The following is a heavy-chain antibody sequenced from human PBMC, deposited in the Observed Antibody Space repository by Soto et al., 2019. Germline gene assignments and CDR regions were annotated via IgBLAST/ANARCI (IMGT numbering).Heavy chain of an antibody. CDR1: GYTLTELS. V-gene: IGHV1-24*01. J-gene: IGHJ6*02. CDR2: FDPEDGET. CDR3: STADTVLARYGMDV. Sequence: QVQLVQSGAEVKKPGASVKVSCKVSGYTLTELSMHWGRQAPGKGVEWMGGFDPEDGETIYAQKFQGRVTMTEDTSTDTAYMELSSLRSEDTAVYYCSTADTVLARYGMDVWGQGTTVTVSS. D-gene: IGHD5-18*01.